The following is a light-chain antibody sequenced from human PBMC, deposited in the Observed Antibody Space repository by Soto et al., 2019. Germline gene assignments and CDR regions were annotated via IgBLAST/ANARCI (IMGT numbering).Light chain of an antibody. CDR1: SLDVGGFDY. CDR3: RSYAGIYTLL. V-gene: IGLV2-11*01. Sequence: QSALTQPRSVSGSPGQSVTISCTGTSLDVGGFDYVSWYQQHPGKAPKLIIYDVTQRPSGVPNRFSGFKSGNTASLTISGLDPGDEADYYCRSYAGIYTLLFGTGTKLTVL. J-gene: IGLJ1*01. CDR2: DVT.